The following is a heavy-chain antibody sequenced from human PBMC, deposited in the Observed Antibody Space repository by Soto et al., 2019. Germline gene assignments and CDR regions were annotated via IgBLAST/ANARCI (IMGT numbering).Heavy chain of an antibody. V-gene: IGHV3-23*01. J-gene: IGHJ4*02. CDR2: ISGSGGST. Sequence: GGSLRLSCGASGFTFSSHAMAWVRQAPGKGLEWVTGISGSGGSTYYSEFVKGRFTIARDNSKSTLYLKLNSLRAEETAVYYCAKGDCSGGTCYSLVYFDYWGQGTLVTVSS. CDR3: AKGDCSGGTCYSLVYFDY. D-gene: IGHD2-15*01. CDR1: GFTFSSHA.